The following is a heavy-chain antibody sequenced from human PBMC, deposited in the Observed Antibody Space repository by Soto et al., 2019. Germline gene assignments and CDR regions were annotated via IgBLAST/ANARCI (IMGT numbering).Heavy chain of an antibody. J-gene: IGHJ4*02. D-gene: IGHD3-10*01. CDR3: ARAQWFGDSFDY. V-gene: IGHV2-5*02. CDR1: GFSLNTASGVG. CDR2: VYWDDDK. Sequence: QITLKESGPTVVKPTQTLTLTCTFSGFSLNTASGVGVGWIRQPPGKALEWLALVYWDDDKRYSPSLKSRLTITKDTSKNQVVLTMTNMDPVDTASYYCARAQWFGDSFDYWGQGTLVTVSS.